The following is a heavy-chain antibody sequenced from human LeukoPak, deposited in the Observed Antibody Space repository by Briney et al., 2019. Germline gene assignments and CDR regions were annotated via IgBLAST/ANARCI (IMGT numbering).Heavy chain of an antibody. CDR1: GYTFTGYY. CDR2: INPNSGGT. V-gene: IGHV1-2*02. D-gene: IGHD3-3*01. J-gene: IGHJ5*02. CDR3: ARVPRSPYNWFDP. Sequence: ASVKVSCKASGYTFTGYYMHWVRQAPGQGLEWMGWINPNSGGTTYAQKFQGRVTMTRDTSISTAYMELSRLRSDDTAVYYCARVPRSPYNWFDPWGQGTLVTVSS.